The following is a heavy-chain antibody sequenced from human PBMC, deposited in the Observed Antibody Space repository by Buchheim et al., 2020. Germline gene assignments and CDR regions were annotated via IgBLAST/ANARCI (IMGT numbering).Heavy chain of an antibody. V-gene: IGHV3-23*01. CDR3: AKKRDYDFWSGRRGYFDY. D-gene: IGHD3-3*01. Sequence: EVQLLESGGGLVQPGGSLRLSCAASGFTFSSYAMSWVRQAPGKGLEWVSAISGSGGSTYYADSAKGRFTISRDNSKNTLYLQMNSLRAEDTAVYYCAKKRDYDFWSGRRGYFDYWGQGTL. CDR2: ISGSGGST. J-gene: IGHJ4*02. CDR1: GFTFSSYA.